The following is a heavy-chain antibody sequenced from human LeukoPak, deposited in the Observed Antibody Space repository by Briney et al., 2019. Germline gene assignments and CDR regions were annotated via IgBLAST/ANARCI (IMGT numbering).Heavy chain of an antibody. CDR3: ARVVYCTDTNCPLEY. D-gene: IGHD2-8*02. CDR1: GFTFSSYW. V-gene: IGHV3-74*01. J-gene: IGHJ4*02. Sequence: GGSLRLSCAASGFTFSSYWTHWVRQVPGEGLVWVSRINSDGSGTNYADSVKGRFTISRDNARNTLYLQMNSLRAEDTAFYYCARVVYCTDTNCPLEYWGQGTLVTVSS. CDR2: INSDGSGT.